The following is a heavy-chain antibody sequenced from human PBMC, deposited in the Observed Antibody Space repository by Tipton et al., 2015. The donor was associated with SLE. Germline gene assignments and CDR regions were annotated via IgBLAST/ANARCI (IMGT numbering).Heavy chain of an antibody. J-gene: IGHJ4*01. Sequence: TLSLTCAVYGGSFSGHYWSWIRQPPGKRLECVGELNHSGGTNSNPSLKSRVTISLDTSKNQFSLNLSSVTAADTAVYYCARGLGSPFDYWGQGTLVTVSS. CDR1: GGSFSGHY. V-gene: IGHV4-34*01. D-gene: IGHD3-16*01. CDR2: LNHSGGT. CDR3: ARGLGSPFDY.